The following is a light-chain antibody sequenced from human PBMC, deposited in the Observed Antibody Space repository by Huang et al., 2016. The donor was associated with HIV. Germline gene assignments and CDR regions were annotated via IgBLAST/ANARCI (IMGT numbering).Light chain of an antibody. CDR1: QSIGTN. V-gene: IGKV3-15*01. CDR2: GAS. CDR3: QHYSNWPPLT. Sequence: IILTQSPATLSVSPGEGATLSCRASQSIGTNLAWYQQRPGQAPRLLMYGASTRATGVPATFSGSGSGTEFNINLSSLQSEDFATYYCQHYSNWPPLTFGGGTKVDI. J-gene: IGKJ4*01.